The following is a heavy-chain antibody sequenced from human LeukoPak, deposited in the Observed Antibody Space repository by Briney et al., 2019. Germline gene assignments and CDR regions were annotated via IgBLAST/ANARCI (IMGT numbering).Heavy chain of an antibody. J-gene: IGHJ4*02. Sequence: HGGSLKISCKGSGYSFTSYWIGWVRQMPGKGLEWMGIIYPGDSDTRYSPSFQGQVTISADKSISTAYLQWSSLKASDTAMYYCARLSEGKYCSSTSCYAGDYWGQGTLVTVSS. V-gene: IGHV5-51*01. CDR2: IYPGDSDT. D-gene: IGHD2-2*01. CDR3: ARLSEGKYCSSTSCYAGDY. CDR1: GYSFTSYW.